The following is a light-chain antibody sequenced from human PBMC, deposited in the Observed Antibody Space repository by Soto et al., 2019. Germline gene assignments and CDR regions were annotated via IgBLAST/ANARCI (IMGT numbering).Light chain of an antibody. CDR1: QDISNY. V-gene: IGKV1-33*01. J-gene: IGKJ3*01. CDR2: DAS. CDR3: QHYYSLPFT. Sequence: DIQMTQSPSSLSASVGDRVTITCQASQDISNYLNWYQQKPGKAPKLLIYDASNLETGVPSRFSGSGSGIDFTFTISSLQHEDVETYYCQHYYSLPFTFGPRTNENI.